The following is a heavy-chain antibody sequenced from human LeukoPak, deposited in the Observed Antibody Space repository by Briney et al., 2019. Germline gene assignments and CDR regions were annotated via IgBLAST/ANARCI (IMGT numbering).Heavy chain of an antibody. CDR2: ISSSSSCI. Sequence: GGSLRLSCAASGFTFSSYSMNWVRQAPGKGLEWVSSISSSSSCIYYADSVKGRFTISRDNAKNSLYLQMNSLRAEDTAVYYCARDLLLGDYGDYVSGWFDPWGQGTLVTVSS. CDR3: ARDLLLGDYGDYVSGWFDP. CDR1: GFTFSSYS. J-gene: IGHJ5*02. V-gene: IGHV3-21*01. D-gene: IGHD4-17*01.